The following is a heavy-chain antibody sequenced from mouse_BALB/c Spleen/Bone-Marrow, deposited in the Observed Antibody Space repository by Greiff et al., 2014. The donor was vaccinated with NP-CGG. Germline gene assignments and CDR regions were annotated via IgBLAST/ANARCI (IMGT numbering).Heavy chain of an antibody. J-gene: IGHJ3*01. CDR2: IDPAGGNT. V-gene: IGHV14-3*02. CDR3: AHDAPFTY. Sequence: VQLQQPGADLVKPGASVKLSCTTSGFNIKDTFMHWVKQRPEQGLEWIGRIDPAGGNTKYDPKFQGKATITADTSSNKVSLQLSGLTSEDTAVYYCAHDAPFTYWGQGTLVTVSA. CDR1: GFNIKDTF. D-gene: IGHD2-3*01.